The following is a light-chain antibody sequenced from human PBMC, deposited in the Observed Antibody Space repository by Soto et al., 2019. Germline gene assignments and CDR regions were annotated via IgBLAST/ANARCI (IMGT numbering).Light chain of an antibody. J-gene: IGLJ1*01. Sequence: QSVLTQPASVSGSPGPSITISCTGTSSDVGGYNYVSWYQQHPGKAPKLMIYAVTDRPSGVSSRFSCSKSGNTAYLTISGLQAEDEADYYCSSYTSISTLIGTGTKVTGL. CDR3: SSYTSISTL. CDR2: AVT. CDR1: SSDVGGYNY. V-gene: IGLV2-14*01.